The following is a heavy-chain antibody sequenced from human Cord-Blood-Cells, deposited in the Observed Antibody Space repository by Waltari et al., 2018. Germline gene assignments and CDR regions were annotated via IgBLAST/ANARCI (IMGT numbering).Heavy chain of an antibody. J-gene: IGHJ4*02. CDR1: GYTFTSYA. CDR2: MNPNSGNT. V-gene: IGHV1-8*01. D-gene: IGHD4-4*01. Sequence: QVQLVQYGAEVKKPGASVKVSCKASGYTFTSYAITWVRQATGQGIEWMGWMNPNSGNTGYTQKFQGRVTMTRNTSISTAYMELSSLRSEDTAVYYCARGPYSNYLDYWGQGTLVTVSS. CDR3: ARGPYSNYLDY.